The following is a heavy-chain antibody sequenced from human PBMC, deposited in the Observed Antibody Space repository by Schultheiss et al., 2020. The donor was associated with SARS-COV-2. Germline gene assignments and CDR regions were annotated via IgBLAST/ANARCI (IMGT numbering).Heavy chain of an antibody. D-gene: IGHD5-12*01. J-gene: IGHJ6*02. CDR2: IYYSGST. CDR1: GGSISSSSYY. V-gene: IGHV4-39*07. Sequence: SETLSLTCTVSGGSISSSSYYWGWIRQPPGKGLEWIGSIYYSGSTNYNPSLKSRVTISVDTSKNQFSLKLSSVTAADTAVYYCARIPRGYSGYVYGMDVWGQGTTVTVSS. CDR3: ARIPRGYSGYVYGMDV.